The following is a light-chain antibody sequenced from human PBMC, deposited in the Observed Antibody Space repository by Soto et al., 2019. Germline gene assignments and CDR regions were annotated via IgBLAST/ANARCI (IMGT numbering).Light chain of an antibody. CDR3: QQYGSAPEGT. CDR1: QSIRGIY. V-gene: IGKV3-20*01. CDR2: GGS. Sequence: IVLTQSPGTLSLSPGERATLSCRASQSIRGIYLAWYQQKPGQAPRLLIHGGSSRATGIPDRFSGSGSGTDFTLTISRLGPEDFAVYYCQQYGSAPEGTFGQGTKVEI. J-gene: IGKJ1*01.